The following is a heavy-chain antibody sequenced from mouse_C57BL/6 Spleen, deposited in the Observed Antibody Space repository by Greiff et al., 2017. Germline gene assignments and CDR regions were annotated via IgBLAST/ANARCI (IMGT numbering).Heavy chain of an antibody. D-gene: IGHD1-1*01. Sequence: VMLVESGAELVRPGTSVKMSCKASGYTFTNYWIGWAKQRPGHGLEWIGDIYPGGGYTNYNEKFKGKATLTADKSSSTAYMQFSSLTSEDSAIYYCARGYYGSSSYFDYWGQGTTLTVSS. J-gene: IGHJ2*01. CDR2: IYPGGGYT. CDR1: GYTFTNYW. CDR3: ARGYYGSSSYFDY. V-gene: IGHV1-63*01.